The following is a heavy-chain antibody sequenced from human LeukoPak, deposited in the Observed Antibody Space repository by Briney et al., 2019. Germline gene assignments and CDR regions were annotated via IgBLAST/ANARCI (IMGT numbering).Heavy chain of an antibody. V-gene: IGHV4-59*01. J-gene: IGHJ4*02. D-gene: IGHD3-22*01. Sequence: SETLSLTCSVSGGSINNYYWTWIRQPAGKGLEWIGHIYYSGSTNYNPSLKSRVTISVDTSKNQFSLKLSSVTAADTAVYYCARGGWNKFDYWGQGTLVTVSS. CDR3: ARGGWNKFDY. CDR1: GGSINNYY. CDR2: IYYSGST.